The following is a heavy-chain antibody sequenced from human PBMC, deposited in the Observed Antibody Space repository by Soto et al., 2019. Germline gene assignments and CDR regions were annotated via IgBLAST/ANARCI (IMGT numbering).Heavy chain of an antibody. CDR3: AKEYSSGWYYFDY. J-gene: IGHJ4*02. Sequence: QVQLVESGGGVVRPGRSLRLSCAASGFTFSSYGMHWVRQAPGKGLEWVAVISYDGSIKYYADSVKGRFTISRDNSKNTLFLHMNSLRAEDTAVYYCAKEYSSGWYYFDYWGQGTLVTVSS. CDR2: ISYDGSIK. D-gene: IGHD6-19*01. V-gene: IGHV3-30*18. CDR1: GFTFSSYG.